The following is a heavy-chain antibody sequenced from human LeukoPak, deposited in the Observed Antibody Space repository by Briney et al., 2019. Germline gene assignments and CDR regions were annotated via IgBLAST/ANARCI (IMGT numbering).Heavy chain of an antibody. CDR1: GYSISSGYY. J-gene: IGHJ4*02. CDR3: AREGRIVCSGGSCYFDY. Sequence: SETLSLTCAVSGYSISSGYYWGWIRQPPGKGLEWIGCIYHSGSTYYNPSLKSRVTISVDTSKNQFSLKLSSVTAADTAVYYCAREGRIVCSGGSCYFDYWGQGTLVTVSS. CDR2: IYHSGST. V-gene: IGHV4-38-2*02. D-gene: IGHD2-15*01.